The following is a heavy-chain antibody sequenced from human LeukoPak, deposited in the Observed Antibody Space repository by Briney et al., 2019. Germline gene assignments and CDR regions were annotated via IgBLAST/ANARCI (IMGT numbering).Heavy chain of an antibody. CDR1: GYTFTDYG. V-gene: IGHV1-3*01. CDR2: INAGNGNT. D-gene: IGHD3-10*01. CDR3: ARVYDYGSAHGMDV. Sequence: GASVKVSCKVSGYTFTDYGMHWVRQAPGQALEWMGWINAGNGNTKYSEKFQGRVTIIRDTSASTAYMELSSPRSEDTAVYYCARVYDYGSAHGMDVWGQGTTVIVSS. J-gene: IGHJ6*02.